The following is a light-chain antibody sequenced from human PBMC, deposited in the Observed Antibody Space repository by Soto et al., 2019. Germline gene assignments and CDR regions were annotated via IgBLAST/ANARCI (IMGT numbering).Light chain of an antibody. Sequence: QSVLTQPHSASGTPGQRVTISCSGSSSNIGTSSVHWFQQLPGTAPKLLISTTNQRPSGVPERFSGSKSGTSASLAISGLQSEDEADYYCAAWVDSLNGHVFGTGTKVT. J-gene: IGLJ1*01. CDR2: TTN. CDR3: AAWVDSLNGHV. V-gene: IGLV1-44*01. CDR1: SSNIGTSS.